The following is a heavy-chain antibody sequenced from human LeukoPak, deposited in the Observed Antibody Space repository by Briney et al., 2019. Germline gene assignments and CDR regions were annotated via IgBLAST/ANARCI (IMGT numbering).Heavy chain of an antibody. V-gene: IGHV3-23*01. CDR3: AREVGTPQAFDI. D-gene: IGHD1-26*01. CDR2: ISASSSTT. J-gene: IGHJ3*02. Sequence: GGSLRLSCVGSGYTFSDYAMSWVRQSPGKGLEWVAAISASSSTTYYADSVKGRFTISRDNAKNSLYLQMNSLKAEDTAIYYCAREVGTPQAFDIWGQGTMVTVSS. CDR1: GYTFSDYA.